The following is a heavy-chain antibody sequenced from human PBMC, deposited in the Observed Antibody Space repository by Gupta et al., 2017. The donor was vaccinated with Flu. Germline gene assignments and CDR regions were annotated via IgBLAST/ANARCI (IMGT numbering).Heavy chain of an antibody. V-gene: IGHV4-39*01. D-gene: IGHD6-6*01. CDR3: AKTPFFSSSGLALS. CDR1: GDSVSDNNFY. CDR2: IFYNGNR. Sequence: QLQLQESGPGLVKPSETLSLTCIVSGDSVSDNNFYWGWIRQSPGKGFEWLANIFYNGNRYYNPSLKSRLTISIDTPNNRFSLSLGSVTAADTAIYYCAKTPFFSSSGLALSWGQGTRVTVS. J-gene: IGHJ4*02.